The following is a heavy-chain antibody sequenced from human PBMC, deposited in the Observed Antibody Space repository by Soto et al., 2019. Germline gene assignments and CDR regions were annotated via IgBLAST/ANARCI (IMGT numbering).Heavy chain of an antibody. D-gene: IGHD6-19*01. CDR3: PRVYSSGWETYYYYYGMDV. Sequence: SETLSLTCTVSGGSISSSSYYWGWIRQPPGKGLEWIGSIYYSGSTYYNPSLKSRVTISVDTSKNQFSLKLSSATAADTAVYYCPRVYSSGWETYYYYYGMDVWGQGTTVTVSS. J-gene: IGHJ6*02. CDR2: IYYSGST. CDR1: GGSISSSSYY. V-gene: IGHV4-39*01.